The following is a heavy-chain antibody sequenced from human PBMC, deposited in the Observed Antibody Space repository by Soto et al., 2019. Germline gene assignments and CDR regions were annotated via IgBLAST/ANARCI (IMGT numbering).Heavy chain of an antibody. Sequence: VASVKVSCKASGGTFSSYAISWVRQAPGQGLEWMGGIIPIFGTANYAQKFQGRVTITADESTSTAYMEPSSLRSEDTAVYYCAREGRQQQLEDYYYCGMDVWGQGTTVTVSS. J-gene: IGHJ6*02. CDR1: GGTFSSYA. CDR3: AREGRQQQLEDYYYCGMDV. V-gene: IGHV1-69*13. CDR2: IIPIFGTA. D-gene: IGHD6-13*01.